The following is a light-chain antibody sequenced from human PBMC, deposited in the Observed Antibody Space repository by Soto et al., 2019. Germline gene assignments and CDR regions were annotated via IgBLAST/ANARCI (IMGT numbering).Light chain of an antibody. CDR2: DAS. J-gene: IGKJ4*01. Sequence: DIQMTQSPPSLSASIGDRVTITCQASQDITIYLNWYQQKPGKAPKLLIYDASNLETGVPSRFSGSGSGTDFTFTISSLQPEAIATYYCQQYDDFSFGGGTKVEVK. CDR1: QDITIY. V-gene: IGKV1-33*01. CDR3: QQYDDFS.